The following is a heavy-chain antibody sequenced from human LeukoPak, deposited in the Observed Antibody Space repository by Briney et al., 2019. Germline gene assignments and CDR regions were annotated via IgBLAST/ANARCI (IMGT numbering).Heavy chain of an antibody. Sequence: GRSLRLSCEASGFTFSSYGMHRVRQAPGKGLEWVAVIWYDGSNKYYAASVKGRFTISRDNSANTLYLQMNSLRGEDTAVYYCARGTNWNYFDHWGQGTPVTVSS. V-gene: IGHV3-33*01. J-gene: IGHJ4*02. CDR2: IWYDGSNK. D-gene: IGHD1-20*01. CDR1: GFTFSSYG. CDR3: ARGTNWNYFDH.